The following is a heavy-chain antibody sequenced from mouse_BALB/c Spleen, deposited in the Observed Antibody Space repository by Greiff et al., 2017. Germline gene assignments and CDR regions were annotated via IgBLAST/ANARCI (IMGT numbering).Heavy chain of an antibody. CDR3: ARWGYFAY. V-gene: IGHV1-55*01. J-gene: IGHJ3*01. Sequence: VQLQQPGAELVKPGTSVKLSCKASGYNFTSYWINWVKLRPGQGLEWIGDIYPGSGSTNYNEKFKSKATLTVDTSSSTAYMQLSSLASEDSALYYYARWGYFAYWGQGTLVTVSA. CDR1: GYNFTSYW. CDR2: IYPGSGST.